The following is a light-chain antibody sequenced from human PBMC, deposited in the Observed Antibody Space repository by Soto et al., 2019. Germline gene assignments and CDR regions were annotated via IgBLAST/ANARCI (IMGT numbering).Light chain of an antibody. V-gene: IGKV2-28*01. Sequence: DVVLTQSPLSLPVTPGEPASISCRSSQSLLYSNGYIYLDWYVQKPGQSPQLLIFLGSNRASGVTDRFSGSVSGTACTLSISRVEADFGVVYYCMQSRQSPRTFGGGTKVEIK. CDR1: QSLLYSNGYIY. J-gene: IGKJ4*01. CDR2: LGS. CDR3: MQSRQSPRT.